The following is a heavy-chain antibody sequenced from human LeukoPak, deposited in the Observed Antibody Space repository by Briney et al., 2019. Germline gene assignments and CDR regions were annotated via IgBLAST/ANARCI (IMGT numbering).Heavy chain of an antibody. CDR2: MNPNSGNT. Sequence: GASVKVSCKASGYTFTSYDINWVRQATGQGLEWMGWMNPNSGNTGYAQKFQGRVTMTRNTSISTAYMELSSLRSEDTAVYYCARGRALWFGLRNFDYWGRGTLVTVSS. J-gene: IGHJ4*02. D-gene: IGHD3-10*01. V-gene: IGHV1-8*01. CDR1: GYTFTSYD. CDR3: ARGRALWFGLRNFDY.